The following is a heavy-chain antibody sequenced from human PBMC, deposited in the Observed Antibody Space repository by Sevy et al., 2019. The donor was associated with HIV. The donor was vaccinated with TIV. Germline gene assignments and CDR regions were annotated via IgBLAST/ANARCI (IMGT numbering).Heavy chain of an antibody. CDR3: GRGGVGGYSYSLDF. V-gene: IGHV3-7*01. CDR2: MNQDGNEK. J-gene: IGHJ4*02. D-gene: IGHD5-18*01. CDR1: GFSFSIYW. Sequence: GGSLRLSCAASGFSFSIYWMTWVRQAPGKGLEWVATMNQDGNEKYYVDSVKGRFTISRDNAQNSLYLQMNGLRAEETAVYYCGRGGVGGYSYSLDFWGQGTLVTVSS.